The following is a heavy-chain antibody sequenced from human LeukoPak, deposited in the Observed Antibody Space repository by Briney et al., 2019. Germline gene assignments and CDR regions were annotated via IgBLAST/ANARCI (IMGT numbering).Heavy chain of an antibody. CDR3: ARHIYDFWSGYYYYFDY. Sequence: PSETLSLTCTVSGYSISSGYYWGWIRQPPGKGLEWIGSIYHSGSTYYNPSLKSRVTISVDTSKNHFSLKLSSVTAADTAVYYCARHIYDFWSGYYYYFDYWGQGTLVTVSS. CDR2: IYHSGST. V-gene: IGHV4-38-2*02. CDR1: GYSISSGYY. D-gene: IGHD3-3*01. J-gene: IGHJ4*02.